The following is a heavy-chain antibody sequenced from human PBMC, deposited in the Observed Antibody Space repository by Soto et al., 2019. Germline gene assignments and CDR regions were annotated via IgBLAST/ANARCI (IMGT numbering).Heavy chain of an antibody. CDR1: GGSISSGGYS. J-gene: IGHJ4*02. CDR2: IYHSGST. D-gene: IGHD7-27*01. V-gene: IGHV4-30-2*01. Sequence: QLQLQESGSGLVKPSQTLSLTCAVSGGSISSGGYSWSWIRQPPGKGLEWIGYIYHSGSTYYNPSLKRRVTTSVDRSKNQFSLKLSPVTAADTAVYYCASLLTGDVEYYFDYWGQGTLVTVSS. CDR3: ASLLTGDVEYYFDY.